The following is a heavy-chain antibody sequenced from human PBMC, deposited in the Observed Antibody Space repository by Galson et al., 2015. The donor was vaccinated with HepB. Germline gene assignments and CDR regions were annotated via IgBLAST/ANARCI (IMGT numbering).Heavy chain of an antibody. J-gene: IGHJ4*02. CDR3: VRDYAGYSYGDF. V-gene: IGHV3-48*04. CDR2: INSDSSAL. Sequence: SLRLSCATSGFTFSRYSVVWVRQAPGKGLEWISYINSDSSALHYAASVRGRFTISRDNAKNSVHLQMNSLRAEDTAVYYCVRDYAGYSYGDFWGQGTLVTVSS. D-gene: IGHD5-18*01. CDR1: GFTFSRYS.